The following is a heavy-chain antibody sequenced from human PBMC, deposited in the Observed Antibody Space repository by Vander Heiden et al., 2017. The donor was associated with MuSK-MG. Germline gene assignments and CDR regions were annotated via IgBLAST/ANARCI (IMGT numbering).Heavy chain of an antibody. J-gene: IGHJ4*02. CDR3: AKDGYYDSSGYPDY. D-gene: IGHD3-22*01. V-gene: IGHV1-69*01. Sequence: QVQLVQSGAAVKKPGSSVNVSCKASGGTFSSYAISWVRQAPGQGLEWMGGIIPIFGTENYAQKVQGRVTITADESTSTAYMELRRMRSEDTAVYYFAKDGYYDSSGYPDYWGQGTLVTVSS. CDR1: GGTFSSYA. CDR2: IIPIFGTE.